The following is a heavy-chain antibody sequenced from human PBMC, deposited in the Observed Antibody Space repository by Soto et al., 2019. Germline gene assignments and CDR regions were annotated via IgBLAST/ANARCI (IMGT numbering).Heavy chain of an antibody. J-gene: IGHJ4*02. CDR1: GFIFSSYS. V-gene: IGHV3-23*01. Sequence: EVRLLESGGGLVQPGGSLRLSCAASGFIFSSYSMYWVRQAPGKGPEGVAGISAFSDSILYADSVEGRFTISRDNSKNTLYLQLNSLRADDTAVYFCAKKRRSGGDNWYFDSWGQGTLVTVSS. CDR3: AKKRRSGGDNWYFDS. D-gene: IGHD2-21*02. CDR2: ISAFSDSI.